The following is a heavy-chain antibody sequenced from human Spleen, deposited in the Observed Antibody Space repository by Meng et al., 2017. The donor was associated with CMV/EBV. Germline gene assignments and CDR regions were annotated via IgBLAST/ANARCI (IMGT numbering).Heavy chain of an antibody. V-gene: IGHV4-34*01. CDR1: GGSFSGYY. J-gene: IGHJ4*02. CDR2: INHSGST. Sequence: CAVYGGSFSGYYWSWIRQSPGKGLEWIGEINHSGSTKYNPSLKSRVTISEDTSRNQFSLKLSSVTAADTAVYYCARGGSGSYYFDYWGQGTLVTVSS. D-gene: IGHD1-26*01. CDR3: ARGGSGSYYFDY.